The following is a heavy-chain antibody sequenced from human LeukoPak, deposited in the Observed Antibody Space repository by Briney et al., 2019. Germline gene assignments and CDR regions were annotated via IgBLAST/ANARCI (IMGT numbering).Heavy chain of an antibody. D-gene: IGHD2-8*01. Sequence: GSLRLSCEASGFTFRNSWMSWVRQTPGKGLEWVANIKEDGSEKYYVDSVKGRFTISRDNAKNSLYLQMNSLRAEDTAVYYCARGARNIVLMVYAPDPFDYWGQGTLVTVSS. CDR3: ARGARNIVLMVYAPDPFDY. CDR1: GFTFRNSW. V-gene: IGHV3-7*01. J-gene: IGHJ4*02. CDR2: IKEDGSEK.